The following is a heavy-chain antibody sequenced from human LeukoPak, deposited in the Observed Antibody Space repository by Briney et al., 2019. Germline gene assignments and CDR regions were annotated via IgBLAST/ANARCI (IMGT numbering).Heavy chain of an antibody. V-gene: IGHV1-8*01. D-gene: IGHD2-15*01. CDR3: AVTAATWAIYYFDY. J-gene: IGHJ4*02. CDR2: MNPNSGNT. Sequence: GASVKVSCKAPGYTFTSYDISWVRQATGQGLEWMGWMNPNSGNTGYAQKFQGRVTMTRNTSISTAYMELSSLRSEDTAVYYCAVTAATWAIYYFDYWGQGTLVTVSS. CDR1: GYTFTSYD.